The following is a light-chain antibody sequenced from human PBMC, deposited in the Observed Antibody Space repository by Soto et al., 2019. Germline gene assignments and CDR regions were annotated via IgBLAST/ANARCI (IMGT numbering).Light chain of an antibody. CDR2: DDT. CDR1: SSNIGNNF. CDR3: GAWDRSLGVVV. J-gene: IGLJ3*02. Sequence: QSVLTQPPSVSAAPGQKVTMSCSGSSSNIGNNFVALYQQLPGTAPKLLIYDDTKRPYGIPGRFSGSKSGTSATLGITGLQTGDEADYYCGAWDRSLGVVVFGGGTKVTVL. V-gene: IGLV1-51*01.